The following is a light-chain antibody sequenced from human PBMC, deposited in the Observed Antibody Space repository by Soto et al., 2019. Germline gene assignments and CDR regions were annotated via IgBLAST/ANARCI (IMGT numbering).Light chain of an antibody. CDR2: EVS. J-gene: IGLJ2*01. Sequence: QSVLTQPPSASGSPGQSVTISCTGTSSDVGGYNHVSWYQQHPGKVPKVIINEVSKRASGVPDRFSGSKSGNTASLTVSGLQAEDEADYYCSSYTGSNTVVFGGGTKLTVL. V-gene: IGLV2-8*01. CDR1: SSDVGGYNH. CDR3: SSYTGSNTVV.